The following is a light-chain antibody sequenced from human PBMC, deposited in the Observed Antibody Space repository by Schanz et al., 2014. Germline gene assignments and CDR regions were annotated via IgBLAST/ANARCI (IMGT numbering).Light chain of an antibody. CDR1: SSDVGSYNL. V-gene: IGLV2-14*02. J-gene: IGLJ3*02. CDR2: EGS. Sequence: QSALTQPASVSGSPGQSITISCTGTSSDVGSYNLVSWYQQHPGKAPKLMIYEGSKRPSGVPDRFSGSKSGNTASLTISGLQPEDEADYYCISYTSSRTKGVFGGGTKLTVL. CDR3: ISYTSSRTKGV.